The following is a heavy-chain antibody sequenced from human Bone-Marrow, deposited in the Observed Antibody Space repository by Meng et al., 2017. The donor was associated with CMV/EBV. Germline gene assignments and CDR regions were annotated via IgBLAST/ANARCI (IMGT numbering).Heavy chain of an antibody. D-gene: IGHD1-14*01. CDR1: GGSISSYY. J-gene: IGHJ4*02. V-gene: IGHV4-38-2*02. CDR3: ARAYITGTTVDY. Sequence: SETLSLTCTVSGGSISSYYWSWIRQPPGKGLEWIGSIYHSGSTYYNPSPKSRVTISVDTSKNQFSLKLSSVTAADTAVYYCARAYITGTTVDYWGQGTLVTVSS. CDR2: IYHSGST.